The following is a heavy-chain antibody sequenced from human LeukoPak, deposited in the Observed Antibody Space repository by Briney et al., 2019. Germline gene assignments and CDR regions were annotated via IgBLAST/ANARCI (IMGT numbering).Heavy chain of an antibody. Sequence: PSETLSLTCAVYGGSFSGYYWSWICQPPGKGLEWIGEINHSGSTNYNPSLKSRVTISVDTSKNQFSLKLSSVTAADTAVYYCARDMARGNLDYWGQGTLVTVSS. V-gene: IGHV4-34*01. J-gene: IGHJ4*02. D-gene: IGHD4-23*01. CDR1: GGSFSGYY. CDR3: ARDMARGNLDY. CDR2: INHSGST.